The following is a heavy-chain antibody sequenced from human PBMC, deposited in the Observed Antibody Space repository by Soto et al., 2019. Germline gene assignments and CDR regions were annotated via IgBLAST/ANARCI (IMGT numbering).Heavy chain of an antibody. CDR1: GFTFSTYS. V-gene: IGHV3-21*01. CDR3: ARLGCSGGSCFDY. D-gene: IGHD2-15*01. J-gene: IGHJ4*02. Sequence: GGSLRLSCTASGFTFSTYSMNWVRQAPGKGLEWVSSINTISSYIYYADSVKGRFTISRDNAKNSLYLQMNSLRAEDTAVYYCARLGCSGGSCFDYWGQGTLVTVSS. CDR2: INTISSYI.